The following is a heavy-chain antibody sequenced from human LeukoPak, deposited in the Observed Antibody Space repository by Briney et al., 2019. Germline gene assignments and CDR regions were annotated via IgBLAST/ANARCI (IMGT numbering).Heavy chain of an antibody. CDR1: GGSFSGYY. V-gene: IGHV4-34*01. J-gene: IGHJ5*02. CDR3: ARVEVATILDWFDP. Sequence: SETLSLTCAVYGGSFSGYYWSWIRQPPGKGLEWIGEINHSGSTNYNPSLKSRVTISVDTSKNQFSLKLSSVTAADTAVYYCARVEVATILDWFDPWGQGTLVTVSS. CDR2: INHSGST. D-gene: IGHD5-12*01.